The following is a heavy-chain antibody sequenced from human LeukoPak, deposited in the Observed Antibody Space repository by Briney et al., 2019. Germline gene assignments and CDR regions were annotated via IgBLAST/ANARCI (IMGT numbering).Heavy chain of an antibody. CDR3: ARNGIGTTYDAFGI. V-gene: IGHV6-1*01. CDR2: AYFRSKWYN. Sequence: SQTLSLTCTISGDSVSSNSGAWIWISQSPSRDLLWQVSAYFRSKWYNDCAVSVKSRIIINADTSKNHFSLQLNSVTPEDTAVYFCARNGIGTTYDAFGIWGQGTMVTVSS. CDR1: GDSVSSNSGA. D-gene: IGHD1-1*01. J-gene: IGHJ3*02.